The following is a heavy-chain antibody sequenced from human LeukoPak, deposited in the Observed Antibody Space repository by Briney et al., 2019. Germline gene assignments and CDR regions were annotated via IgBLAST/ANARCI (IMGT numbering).Heavy chain of an antibody. J-gene: IGHJ4*02. CDR1: RFTFSNYA. CDR2: IYRGGST. Sequence: PGGSLRLSCTASRFTFSNYAMNWVRQAPGKGLEWVSVIYRGGSTYYADSVKGRFTISRDNSKNTLSLQMNSLRAVDTAVYYCARTTKEFDILTGYYFDYWGQGTLVTVSS. D-gene: IGHD3-9*01. V-gene: IGHV3-53*01. CDR3: ARTTKEFDILTGYYFDY.